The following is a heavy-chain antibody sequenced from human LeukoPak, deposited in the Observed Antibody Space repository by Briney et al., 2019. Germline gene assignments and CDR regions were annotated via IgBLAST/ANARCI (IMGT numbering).Heavy chain of an antibody. CDR1: GGSISSLY. J-gene: IGHJ4*02. V-gene: IGHV4-59*08. CDR3: ARHRAYSSSSPSDY. Sequence: SETLSLTCSVSGGSISSLYWSWIRQPPGKGLEWIGYIYYTGSTNYNPSLKSRVTMFVDMSKNQFSLRLSSVTAADTAVYYCARHRAYSSSSPSDYWGQGTLVTVSS. CDR2: IYYTGST. D-gene: IGHD6-6*01.